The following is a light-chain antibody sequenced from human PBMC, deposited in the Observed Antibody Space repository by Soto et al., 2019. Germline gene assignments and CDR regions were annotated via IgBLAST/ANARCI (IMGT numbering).Light chain of an antibody. CDR3: QHYNSYSEA. CDR1: QTISSW. V-gene: IGKV1-5*03. CDR2: KAS. J-gene: IGKJ1*01. Sequence: DIQMTQSPSTLTGSVGDRVTITCRASQTISSWLAWYQQKPGKAPKLLIYKASTLKSGVPSRFSGGGSGTEFTLPISSLQHDDFATYYCQHYNSYSEAFGQGTKVDI.